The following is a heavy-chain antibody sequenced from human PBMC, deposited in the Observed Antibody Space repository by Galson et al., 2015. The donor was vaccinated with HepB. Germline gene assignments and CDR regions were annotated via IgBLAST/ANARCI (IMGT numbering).Heavy chain of an antibody. CDR3: ARGLLWFGRGYYYGMDV. V-gene: IGHV3-66*01. D-gene: IGHD3-10*01. Sequence: SLRLSCAASGFTVSSNYMSWVRQAPGKGLEWVSVIYSGGSTYYADSVKGRFTISRDNSKNTLYLQMNSLRAEDTAVYYCARGLLWFGRGYYYGMDVWGQGTTVTVSS. CDR1: GFTVSSNY. CDR2: IYSGGST. J-gene: IGHJ6*02.